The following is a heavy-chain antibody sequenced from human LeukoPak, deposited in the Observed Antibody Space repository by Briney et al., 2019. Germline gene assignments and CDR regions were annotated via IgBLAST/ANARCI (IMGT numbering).Heavy chain of an antibody. CDR1: GFTFSDYY. J-gene: IGHJ4*02. D-gene: IGHD3-22*01. CDR2: ISWNSGSI. CDR3: AKDNNYDSSGYYGY. Sequence: GGSLRLSCAASGFTFSDYYMSWIRQAPGKGLEWVSGISWNSGSIGYADSVKGRFTISRDNAKNSLYLQMNSLRAEDTALYYCAKDNNYDSSGYYGYWGQGTLVTVSS. V-gene: IGHV3-9*01.